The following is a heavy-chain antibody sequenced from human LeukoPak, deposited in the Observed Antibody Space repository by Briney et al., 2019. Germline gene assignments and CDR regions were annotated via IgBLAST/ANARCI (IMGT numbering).Heavy chain of an antibody. Sequence: SETLSLTCTASDDSISRDFWTWIRQPPGKGLEWIGYIRYSGRTEYNPSLKSRVTISIQTSKNQFSLKLTSVTAADTAIYYYARLPDVSGWPFDYWGQGILVTVSS. D-gene: IGHD6-19*01. V-gene: IGHV4-59*01. J-gene: IGHJ4*02. CDR3: ARLPDVSGWPFDY. CDR2: IRYSGRT. CDR1: DDSISRDF.